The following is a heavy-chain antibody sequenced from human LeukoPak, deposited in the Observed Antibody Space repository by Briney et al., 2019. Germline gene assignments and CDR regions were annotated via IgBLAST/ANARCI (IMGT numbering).Heavy chain of an antibody. CDR2: FDPEDGET. CDR1: GYTLTELS. CDR3: ARDNSVGDIAWWFDP. D-gene: IGHD3-16*02. Sequence: GASVKVSCKVSGYTLTELSMHWVRQAPGKGLEWRGGFDPEDGETIYAQKFQGRVTMTRDMSTTTDYLELSSLRSEDTAVYYCARDNSVGDIAWWFDPWGQGTLVTVSS. J-gene: IGHJ5*02. V-gene: IGHV1-24*01.